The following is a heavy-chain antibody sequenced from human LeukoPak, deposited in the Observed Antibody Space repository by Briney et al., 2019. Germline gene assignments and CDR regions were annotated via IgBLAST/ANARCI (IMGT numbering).Heavy chain of an antibody. V-gene: IGHV3-23*01. D-gene: IGHD2-2*01. CDR1: GFTFSSYA. CDR3: AKTGCTSTGCYENY. Sequence: GGSLRLSCAASGFTFSSYAMSWVRQAPGKGLEWVSVISGSGGDTYYAGSVRGRFNISRHNSKNTLYLQMNSLRAEDTAIYYCAKTGCTSTGCYENYWGQGTLVTVSS. J-gene: IGHJ4*02. CDR2: ISGSGGDT.